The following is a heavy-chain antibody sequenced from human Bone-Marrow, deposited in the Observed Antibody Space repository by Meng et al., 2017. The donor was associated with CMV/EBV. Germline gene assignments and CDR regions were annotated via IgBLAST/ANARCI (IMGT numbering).Heavy chain of an antibody. Sequence: GGSLRLSCAASGFTFDDYAMHWVRQAPGKGLEWVSGISWNSGSLGYADSVKGRFTISRDNAKNSLYLQMNSLRAEDTALYYCAKDGGGRLGAGTLNLFDPWGQGTLVTVSS. CDR2: ISWNSGSL. CDR3: AKDGGGRLGAGTLNLFDP. D-gene: IGHD3-16*01. V-gene: IGHV3-9*01. J-gene: IGHJ5*02. CDR1: GFTFDDYA.